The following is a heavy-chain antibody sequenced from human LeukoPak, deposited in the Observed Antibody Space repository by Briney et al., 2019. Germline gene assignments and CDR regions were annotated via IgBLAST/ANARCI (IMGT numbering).Heavy chain of an antibody. J-gene: IGHJ3*02. CDR2: ISGSGGST. Sequence: GGSLRLSCAASGLTFSSYAMSWVRQAPGKGLEWVSAISGSGGSTYYADSVKGRFTISRDNSKNTLYLQMNSLRAEDTAVYYCARPSDQLLYSSAFDIWGQGTMVTVSS. D-gene: IGHD2-2*02. V-gene: IGHV3-23*01. CDR1: GLTFSSYA. CDR3: ARPSDQLLYSSAFDI.